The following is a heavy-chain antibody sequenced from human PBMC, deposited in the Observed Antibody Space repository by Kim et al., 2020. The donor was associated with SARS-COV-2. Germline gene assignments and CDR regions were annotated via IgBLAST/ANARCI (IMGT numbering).Heavy chain of an antibody. CDR2: IYYSGST. J-gene: IGHJ6*02. D-gene: IGHD2-2*01. Sequence: SETLSLTCTVSGGSISSYYWSWIRQPPGKGVEWIGYIYYSGSTNYNPSLKSRVTISVDTSKNQFSLKLSSVTAADTAMYYCARQLIYCSSTSCYDNYYYYGMDVWGQGTTVTVSS. CDR3: ARQLIYCSSTSCYDNYYYYGMDV. V-gene: IGHV4-59*08. CDR1: GGSISSYY.